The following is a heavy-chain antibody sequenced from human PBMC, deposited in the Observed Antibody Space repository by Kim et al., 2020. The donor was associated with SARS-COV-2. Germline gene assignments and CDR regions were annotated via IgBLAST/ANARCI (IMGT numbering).Heavy chain of an antibody. J-gene: IGHJ4*02. D-gene: IGHD6-6*01. CDR3: AKAKTGSSYSSSDY. Sequence: GGSLRLSCVASEFTFNSYAMTWVLQAPGKGLEWLSTITGGEGNTYYADSVKGRFTISRDNSKNTLFLQMNTLRAEDTAIYYCAKAKTGSSYSSSDYWGQGTLVTVSS. CDR1: EFTFNSYA. CDR2: ITGGEGNT. V-gene: IGHV3-23*01.